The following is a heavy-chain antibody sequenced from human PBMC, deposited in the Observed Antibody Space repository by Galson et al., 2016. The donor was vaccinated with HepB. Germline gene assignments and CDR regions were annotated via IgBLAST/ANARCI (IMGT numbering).Heavy chain of an antibody. D-gene: IGHD6-13*01. J-gene: IGHJ3*02. Sequence: SVKVSCKASGYTFRNYGITWVRQAPGQGLEWMGWISGYNAKTDYAQKFQDRVTMTKDTSTATVHMELRSLRLDDTAVYYCSRAGGIGAALQGTSQASDIWGQGTLVTVSS. CDR2: ISGYNAKT. CDR3: SRAGGIGAALQGTSQASDI. V-gene: IGHV1-18*01. CDR1: GYTFRNYG.